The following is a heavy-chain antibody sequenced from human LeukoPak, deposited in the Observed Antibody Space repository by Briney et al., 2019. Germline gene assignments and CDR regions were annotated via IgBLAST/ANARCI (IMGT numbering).Heavy chain of an antibody. V-gene: IGHV1-69*05. CDR2: IIPIFGTA. D-gene: IGHD3-22*01. CDR1: GGTFNSYA. CDR3: ARESVTYYYDSSGYQFDY. Sequence: SVKVSCKPSGGTFNSYAISWVRQAPGQGLEWMGRIIPIFGTANYAQKFQDKVTITTDESTSTAYMELSSLRSEDTAVYYCARESVTYYYDSSGYQFDYWGQGTLVTVSS. J-gene: IGHJ4*02.